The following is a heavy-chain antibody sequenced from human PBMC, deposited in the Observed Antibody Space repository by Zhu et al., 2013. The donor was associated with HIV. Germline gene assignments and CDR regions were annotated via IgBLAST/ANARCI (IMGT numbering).Heavy chain of an antibody. CDR2: IIPIFGTA. Sequence: QVQLVQSGAEVKKPGSSVKVSCKASGGTFSSYAISWVRQAPGQGLEWMGGIIPIFGTANYAQKFQGRVTITADKSTSTAYMELSSLRSEDTAVYYCARDSSYGDYLYYYGMDVWGQGTTVTVSS. D-gene: IGHD4-17*01. CDR1: GGTFSSYA. CDR3: ARDSSYGDYLYYYGMDV. V-gene: IGHV1-69*06. J-gene: IGHJ6*02.